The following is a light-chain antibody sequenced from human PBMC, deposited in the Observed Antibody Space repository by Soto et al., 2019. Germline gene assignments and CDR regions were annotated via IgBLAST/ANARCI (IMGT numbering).Light chain of an antibody. Sequence: IEVTQSPDTLSASAGDRATLTCRASQGVSSYLGWYQKKPGQAPRLLLYNAANRATGGPARCISSRSWGNVSLTISSRVPHEDSAYYYQQRSYGPLLTFGGGTKVDIK. V-gene: IGKV3-11*02. CDR2: NAA. CDR1: QGVSSY. CDR3: QQRSYGPLLT. J-gene: IGKJ4*02.